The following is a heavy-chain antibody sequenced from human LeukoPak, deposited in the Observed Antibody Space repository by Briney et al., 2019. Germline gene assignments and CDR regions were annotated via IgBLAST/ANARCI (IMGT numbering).Heavy chain of an antibody. CDR3: ARGPRSPNNYYMDV. CDR2: INSDGSGT. J-gene: IGHJ6*03. CDR1: GFTFSSYA. Sequence: GGSLRLSCAASGFTFSSYAMHWVRQAPGKGLVWVSRINSDGSGTTYADSVKGRFTISRDNAKNTLYLQMNSLRAEDTAVYYCARGPRSPNNYYMDVWGKGTMVTVSS. V-gene: IGHV3-74*01.